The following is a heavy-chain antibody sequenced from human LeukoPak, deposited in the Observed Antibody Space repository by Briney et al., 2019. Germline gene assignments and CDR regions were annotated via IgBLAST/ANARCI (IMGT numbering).Heavy chain of an antibody. V-gene: IGHV5-51*01. D-gene: IGHD2-15*01. CDR1: GYSFTTYW. CDR3: ARQQVAYYYYYGMDV. J-gene: IGHJ6*04. CDR2: IYPGDSDT. Sequence: GESLKISCKGSGYSFTTYWIAWVRQMPGKGLEWMGIIYPGDSDTRYSPSFQGQVTISADKSISTAFLQWSSLKASDTAMYYCARQQVAYYYYYGMDVWGKGTTVTVPS.